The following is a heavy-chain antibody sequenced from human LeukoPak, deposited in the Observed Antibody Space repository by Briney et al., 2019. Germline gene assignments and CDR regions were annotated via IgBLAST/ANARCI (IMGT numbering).Heavy chain of an antibody. V-gene: IGHV5-51*01. CDR3: ARRHKTNADAFDI. D-gene: IGHD2-8*01. CDR2: IYPDDSDT. Sequence: GESLKISCEASGYSFNTYWIGWVRRLPVKGLEWMGIIYPDDSDTRYRPSFQGQVTISADKSITTAYLQWSSLKASDTAMYYCARRHKTNADAFDIWGQGTMVTVSS. J-gene: IGHJ3*02. CDR1: GYSFNTYW.